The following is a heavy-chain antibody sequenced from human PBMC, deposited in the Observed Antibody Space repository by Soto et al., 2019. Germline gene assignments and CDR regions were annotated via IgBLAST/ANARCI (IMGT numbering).Heavy chain of an antibody. CDR3: AHTRATFYGFEV. CDR1: GFSLATTGLG. J-gene: IGHJ3*01. D-gene: IGHD3-16*01. V-gene: IGHV2-5*02. CDR2: IYWDDDQ. Sequence: QITLKESGPTVVKPTQTLTLTCTLSGFSLATTGLGVGWVRQPLGKALERLALIYWDDDQSYSSSLKSRLTIPMDKSRTQVRLTMTNLDPVDTDTSYCAHTRATFYGFEVWGQGTMVTVSS.